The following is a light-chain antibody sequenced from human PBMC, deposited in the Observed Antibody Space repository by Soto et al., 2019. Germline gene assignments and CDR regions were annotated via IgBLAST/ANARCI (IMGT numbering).Light chain of an antibody. Sequence: DMQRTESGSSLAASVGGRFTITCRASQSISSYLNWYQQKPGKAPKLLIYAASSLQSGVPSRFSGSGSGTDFTLTISSLQPEDFATYYCQQSYSTPRTVGQGTKVDIK. CDR1: QSISSY. CDR3: QQSYSTPRT. J-gene: IGKJ1*01. CDR2: AAS. V-gene: IGKV1-39*01.